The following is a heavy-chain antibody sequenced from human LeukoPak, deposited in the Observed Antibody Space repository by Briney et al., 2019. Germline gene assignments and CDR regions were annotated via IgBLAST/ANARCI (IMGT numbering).Heavy chain of an antibody. Sequence: GGSLRLSCAASGFTFSSYGMHWVRQAPGKGLEWVAVISYDGSNKYYADSVKGRFTISRDNSKNTLYLQMNSLRAEDTAVYYCAKDPFAAAGTRFPDYWGQGTLVTVSS. CDR2: ISYDGSNK. CDR1: GFTFSSYG. D-gene: IGHD6-13*01. J-gene: IGHJ4*02. CDR3: AKDPFAAAGTRFPDY. V-gene: IGHV3-30*18.